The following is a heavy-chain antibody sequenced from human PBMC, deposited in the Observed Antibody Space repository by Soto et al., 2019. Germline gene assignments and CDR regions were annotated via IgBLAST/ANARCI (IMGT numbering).Heavy chain of an antibody. CDR3: AKDLVVVTAIPYYYYYYGMDV. Sequence: GGSLRLSCAASGFTFSSYGMHCVRQAPGKGLEWVAVISYDVSNKYYADSVKGRFTISRDNSKNTLYLQMNSLRAEDTAVYYCAKDLVVVTAIPYYYYYYGMDVWGQGTTVTVSS. CDR2: ISYDVSNK. J-gene: IGHJ6*02. V-gene: IGHV3-30*18. D-gene: IGHD2-21*02. CDR1: GFTFSSYG.